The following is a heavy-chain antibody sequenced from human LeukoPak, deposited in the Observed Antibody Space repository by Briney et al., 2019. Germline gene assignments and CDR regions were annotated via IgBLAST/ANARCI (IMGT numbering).Heavy chain of an antibody. CDR1: GGSISSYY. CDR3: AREASQASGDIVVGNWFDP. CDR2: IYTSGST. Sequence: KPSETLSLTCTVSGGSISSYYWSWIRQPAGKGLEWIGRIYTSGSTNYNPSLKSRVTMSVDTSKNQFSLKLSSVTAADTAVYYCAREASQASGDIVVGNWFDPWGQGTLVTVSS. V-gene: IGHV4-4*07. D-gene: IGHD2-2*01. J-gene: IGHJ5*02.